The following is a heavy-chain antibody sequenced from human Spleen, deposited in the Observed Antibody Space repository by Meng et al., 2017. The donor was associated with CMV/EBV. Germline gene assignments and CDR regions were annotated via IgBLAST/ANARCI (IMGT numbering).Heavy chain of an antibody. CDR2: IKQDGSEK. V-gene: IGHV3-7*01. D-gene: IGHD2-15*01. CDR1: GFTFTKYW. J-gene: IGHJ3*01. CDR3: ARSGWSLDAFDV. Sequence: GGSLRLSCAGSGFTFTKYWMTWVRQAPGKGLEWVANIKQDGSEKYYVDSVKGRFTISRDNAENSLFLQMNSLRTEDTAVHYCARSGWSLDAFDVWGQGTMVTVSS.